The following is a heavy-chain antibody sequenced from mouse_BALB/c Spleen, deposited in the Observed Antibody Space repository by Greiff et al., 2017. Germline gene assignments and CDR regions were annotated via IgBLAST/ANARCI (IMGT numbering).Heavy chain of an antibody. D-gene: IGHD1-1*01. J-gene: IGHJ4*01. CDR3: ARGDYSAYYYAMDY. CDR2: INPYNDGT. Sequence: QVQLQQPGAELVKPGASVKLSCKASGYTFTSYWMHWVKQRPGQGLEWIGYINPYNDGTKYNEKFKGKATLTSDKSSSTAYMELSSLTSEDSAVYYCARGDYSAYYYAMDYWGQGTSVTVSS. CDR1: GYTFTSYW. V-gene: IGHV1-53*01.